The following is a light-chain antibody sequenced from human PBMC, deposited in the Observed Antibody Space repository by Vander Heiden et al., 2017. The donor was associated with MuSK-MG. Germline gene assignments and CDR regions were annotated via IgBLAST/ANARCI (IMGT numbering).Light chain of an antibody. CDR3: RQHHHHPLT. CDR1: HDIGND. J-gene: IGKJ4*01. CDR2: KAS. Sequence: DIQMTQSPSSLSASIGDRVTITCRASHDIGNDLVWFHQKPGKAPQRLIYKASNLQSGVPSRFSGSGSGTEFTLTIASLQPEDFGIYHCRQHHHHPLTFGGGTKVEIK. V-gene: IGKV1-17*01.